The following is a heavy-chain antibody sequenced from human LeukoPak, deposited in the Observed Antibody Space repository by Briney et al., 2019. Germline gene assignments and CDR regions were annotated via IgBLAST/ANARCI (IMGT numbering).Heavy chain of an antibody. J-gene: IGHJ6*02. Sequence: PGGSLRLSCAASGFTVSSNYMSWVRQAPGKGLEWVANIKQDGSEKYHVDSVKGRFTISRDNAKNSLYLQMNSLRAEDTAVYYCARDRTYDYVWGNYYGMDVWGQGTTVTVSS. CDR1: GFTVSSNY. CDR2: IKQDGSEK. V-gene: IGHV3-7*01. D-gene: IGHD3-16*01. CDR3: ARDRTYDYVWGNYYGMDV.